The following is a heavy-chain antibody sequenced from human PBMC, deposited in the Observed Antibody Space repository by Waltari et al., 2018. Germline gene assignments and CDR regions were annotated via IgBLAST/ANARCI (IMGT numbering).Heavy chain of an antibody. D-gene: IGHD2-21*02. CDR3: ARDLDGDSNLDY. CDR2: SRSRRYSYST. Sequence: EVQLVESGGGLVQPGGSLRLSCAASGFPFGHSGMDWVREASGKGLEWVGRSRSRRYSYSTEYAASVSGRFIISRDESENSIYLQMNSLKPEDTAVYYCARDLDGDSNLDYWGQGTLVTVSS. V-gene: IGHV3-72*01. J-gene: IGHJ4*02. CDR1: GFPFGHSG.